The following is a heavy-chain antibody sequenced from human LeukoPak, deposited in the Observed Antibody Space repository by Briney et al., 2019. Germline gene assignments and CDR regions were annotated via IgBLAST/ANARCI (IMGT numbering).Heavy chain of an antibody. CDR1: GFSFSDRW. D-gene: IGHD3-3*01. J-gene: IGHJ4*02. V-gene: IGHV5-51*01. CDR2: IYPGESDD. CDR3: ARQAWSGYPYYFDY. Sequence: GESLKISCKGSGFSFSDRWIGWVRQMPAKGLERMGIIYPGESDDKYSPSFQGQVNISADKSITTAYLQWSSLKASDTAMYYCARQAWSGYPYYFDYWGPGTLVTVSS.